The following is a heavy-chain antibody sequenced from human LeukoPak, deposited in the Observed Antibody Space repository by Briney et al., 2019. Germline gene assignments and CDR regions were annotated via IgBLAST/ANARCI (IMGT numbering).Heavy chain of an antibody. Sequence: GGSLRLSCAASGFTFSTYSMNWVRQAPGKGLEWLSYISSSSSSIYYADSVKGRFTISRDNAKNSLYLQMSSLRAEDTAVYYCARDDHYYASSGYSLPYRGQGTMVTLSS. CDR1: GFTFSTYS. V-gene: IGHV3-48*04. CDR2: ISSSSSSI. J-gene: IGHJ4*02. CDR3: ARDDHYYASSGYSLPY. D-gene: IGHD3-22*01.